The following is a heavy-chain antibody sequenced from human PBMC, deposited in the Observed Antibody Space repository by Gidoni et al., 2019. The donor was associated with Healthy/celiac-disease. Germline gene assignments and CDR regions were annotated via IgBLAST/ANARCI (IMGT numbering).Heavy chain of an antibody. CDR2: ISYDGSNK. Sequence: QVQMVESGGGVVQPGRSLRLSCAASGFTFSNYGMHWVRQAPGKGLEWVAVISYDGSNKFYAGSVKGRFTISRDNSKNTLYLQMSSLRAEDTAVYYCAKERTSYYYDMRGNGPFDNWGQGTLVTVSS. D-gene: IGHD3-22*01. J-gene: IGHJ4*02. CDR1: GFTFSNYG. V-gene: IGHV3-30*18. CDR3: AKERTSYYYDMRGNGPFDN.